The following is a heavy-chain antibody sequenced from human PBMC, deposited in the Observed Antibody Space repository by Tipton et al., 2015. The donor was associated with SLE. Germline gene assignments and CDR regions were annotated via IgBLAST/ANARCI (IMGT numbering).Heavy chain of an antibody. D-gene: IGHD3-3*01. J-gene: IGHJ5*02. Sequence: TLSLTCTVSGGSISSYYWSWIRQPAGKGLEWIGRIYTSGSTNYNPSLKSRVTISVDTSKNQFSLKLSSVTAADTAVYYCARHDFWSGYYTSWFDPWGQGTLVTVSS. V-gene: IGHV4-4*07. CDR3: ARHDFWSGYYTSWFDP. CDR2: IYTSGST. CDR1: GGSISSYY.